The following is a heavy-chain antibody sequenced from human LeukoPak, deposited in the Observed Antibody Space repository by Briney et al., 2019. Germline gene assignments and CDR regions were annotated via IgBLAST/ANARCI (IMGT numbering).Heavy chain of an antibody. CDR3: ARDLPQTTPGFDP. Sequence: PGGSLRLSCAASGFTFSNFPMSWVRQAPGKGLEWVSYISSSGSTIYYADSVKGRFTISRDNAKKSLYLQMNSLRAEDTAVYYCARDLPQTTPGFDPWGQGTLVTVSS. CDR2: ISSSGSTI. D-gene: IGHD4-11*01. CDR1: GFTFSNFP. J-gene: IGHJ5*02. V-gene: IGHV3-11*01.